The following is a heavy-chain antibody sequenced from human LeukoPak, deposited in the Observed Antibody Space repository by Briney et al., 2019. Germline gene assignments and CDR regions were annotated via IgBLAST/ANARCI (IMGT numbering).Heavy chain of an antibody. CDR1: GGSFSGYY. CDR3: ASPRGSGRPTAHYYFDY. Sequence: SETLSLTCAVYGGSFSGYYWSWIRQPPGKGLEWIGEINHSGSTNYNPSLKSRVTISVDTSKNQFSPKLSSVTAADTAVYYCASPRGSGRPTAHYYFDYWGQGTLVTVSS. CDR2: INHSGST. J-gene: IGHJ4*02. V-gene: IGHV4-34*01. D-gene: IGHD3-10*01.